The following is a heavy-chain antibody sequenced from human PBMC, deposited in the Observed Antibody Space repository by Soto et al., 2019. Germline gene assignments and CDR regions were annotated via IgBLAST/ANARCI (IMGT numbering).Heavy chain of an antibody. CDR2: IRSKAYGGTT. CDR3: TSPGPCLDYCTNGVFVGGYYYYGMDV. D-gene: IGHD2-8*01. V-gene: IGHV3-49*04. CDR1: GFTFGDYA. Sequence: GGSLRLSCTASGFTFGDYAMRWVRQAPGKGLEWVGFIRSKAYGGTTEYAASVKGRFTISRDDSKSIAYLQMNSLKTEDTAVYYCTSPGPCLDYCTNGVFVGGYYYYGMDVWGQGTTVTVSS. J-gene: IGHJ6*02.